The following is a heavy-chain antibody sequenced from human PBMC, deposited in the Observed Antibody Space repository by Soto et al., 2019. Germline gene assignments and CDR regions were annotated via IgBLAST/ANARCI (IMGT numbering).Heavy chain of an antibody. Sequence: SETLSLTCTVSGGSISSGGYYWSWIRQHPGKGLEWIGYIYYSGSTYYNPSLKSRVTISVDTSKNQFSLKLSSVTAADTAVYYCARRHYGDYVFDYWGQGTLVTVSS. CDR3: ARRHYGDYVFDY. V-gene: IGHV4-31*03. CDR1: GGSISSGGYY. D-gene: IGHD4-17*01. CDR2: IYYSGST. J-gene: IGHJ4*02.